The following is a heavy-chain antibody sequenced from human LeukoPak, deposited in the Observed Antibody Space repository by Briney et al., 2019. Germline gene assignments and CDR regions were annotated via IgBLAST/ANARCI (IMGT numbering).Heavy chain of an antibody. CDR1: GYTFTSYG. CDR2: ISGYNGNT. D-gene: IGHD6-19*01. Sequence: ASVKVSCKASGYTFTSYGISWVRQAPGQGLEWMGWISGYNGNTNYAQKLQGRVTMTTDTSTSTAYMELKSLRSDDTAVYYCARDLKRGYSSGRYSWGTGSSNDYWGQGTLVTVSS. J-gene: IGHJ4*02. CDR3: ARDLKRGYSSGRYSWGTGSSNDY. V-gene: IGHV1-18*01.